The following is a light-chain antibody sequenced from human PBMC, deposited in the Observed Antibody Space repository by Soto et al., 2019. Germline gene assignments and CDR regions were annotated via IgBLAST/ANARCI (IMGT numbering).Light chain of an antibody. J-gene: IGKJ5*01. CDR1: QTITGTY. CDR3: QQRGSWPPT. Sequence: EIVLTKFPGTLSLSPGERATLSCRASQTITGTYLAWYQQKPGQAPRLLIYGASNRATGIPDRFSGSGSGTDFTLTISRLEPEDFAVYYCQQRGSWPPTFGQGTRLEI. CDR2: GAS. V-gene: IGKV3-20*01.